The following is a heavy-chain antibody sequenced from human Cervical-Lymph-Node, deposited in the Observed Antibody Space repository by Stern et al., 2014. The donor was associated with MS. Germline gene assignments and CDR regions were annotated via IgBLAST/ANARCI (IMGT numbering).Heavy chain of an antibody. J-gene: IGHJ6*02. Sequence: QLQESGPGLVKPSGTLSLTCAVSGGSISSRNWWSWVRQPPGKGLEWLGEIYHSGSTNYNPSLKTRVTISVDQSKNQLSLKLSSVTAADTAVYYCARDPGIAMVKSSYGMDVWGQGTTVTVSS. V-gene: IGHV4-4*02. D-gene: IGHD5-18*01. CDR2: IYHSGST. CDR3: ARDPGIAMVKSSYGMDV. CDR1: GGSISSRNW.